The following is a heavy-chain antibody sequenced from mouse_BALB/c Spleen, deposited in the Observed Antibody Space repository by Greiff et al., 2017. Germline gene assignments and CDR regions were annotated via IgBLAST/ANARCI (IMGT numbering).Heavy chain of an antibody. D-gene: IGHD2-4*01. CDR1: GFSLTSYG. Sequence: VMLVESGPGLVQPSQSLSITCTVSGFSLTSYGVHWVRQSPGKGLEWLGVIWSGGSTDYNAAFISRLSISKDNSKSQVFFKMNSLQANDTAIYYCARKYDYDGGFAYWGQGTLVTVSA. J-gene: IGHJ3*01. CDR2: IWSGGST. V-gene: IGHV2-2*02. CDR3: ARKYDYDGGFAY.